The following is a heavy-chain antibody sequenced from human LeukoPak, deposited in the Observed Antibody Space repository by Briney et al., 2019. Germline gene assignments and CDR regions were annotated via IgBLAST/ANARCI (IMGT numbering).Heavy chain of an antibody. D-gene: IGHD6-13*01. J-gene: IGHJ4*02. CDR1: GFTFSSYA. Sequence: GGSLRLSCAASGFTFSSYAMSWVRQAPGKGLEWVSAISGSGGSTYYADSVKGRFTISRDNSKNTLYLQMNSPRAEDTAVYYCAKDLHPSIAAASHYFDYWGQGTLVTVSS. CDR3: AKDLHPSIAAASHYFDY. V-gene: IGHV3-23*01. CDR2: ISGSGGST.